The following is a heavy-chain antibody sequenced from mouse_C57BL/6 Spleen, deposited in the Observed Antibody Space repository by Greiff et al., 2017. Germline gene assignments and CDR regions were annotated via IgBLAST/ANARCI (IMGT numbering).Heavy chain of an antibody. CDR3: ASPDQDYEDY. V-gene: IGHV1-50*01. CDR2: IDPSDSYT. CDR1: GYTFTSYW. J-gene: IGHJ2*01. D-gene: IGHD2-4*01. Sequence: QVQLQQPGAELVKPGASVKLSCKASGYTFTSYWMQWVKQRPGQGLEWIGEIDPSDSYTNYNQKFKGKATLTVDTSSSTAYMQLSSLTSEDSAVYYCASPDQDYEDYRGQGTTHTVST.